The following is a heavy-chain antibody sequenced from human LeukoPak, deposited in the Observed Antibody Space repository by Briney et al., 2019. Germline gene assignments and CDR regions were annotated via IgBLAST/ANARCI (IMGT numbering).Heavy chain of an antibody. J-gene: IGHJ5*02. D-gene: IGHD3-22*01. Sequence: SVKVSCKASGGTFSSYAISWVRQAPGQGLEWMGRIIPIFGTANYAQKFQGRVTITTDEPTSTAYMELSSLRSEDTAVYYCARDHRYYYDSSGYYDYNWSDPWGQGTLVTVSS. CDR2: IIPIFGTA. CDR3: ARDHRYYYDSSGYYDYNWSDP. CDR1: GGTFSSYA. V-gene: IGHV1-69*05.